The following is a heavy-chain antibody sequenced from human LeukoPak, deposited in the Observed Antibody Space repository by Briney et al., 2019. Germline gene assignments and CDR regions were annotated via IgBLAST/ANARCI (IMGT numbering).Heavy chain of an antibody. CDR2: IKSKTDGGTT. Sequence: GGSLRLSCAASGFTFSNAWMSWVRQAPGKGLEWVGRIKSKTDGGTTDYAAPVKGRFTISRDDSKNTLYLQMNSLKTEDTAVYYCTTPAIDSSGWFPADYWGQGTLVTASS. CDR3: TTPAIDSSGWFPADY. D-gene: IGHD3-22*01. J-gene: IGHJ4*02. V-gene: IGHV3-15*01. CDR1: GFTFSNAW.